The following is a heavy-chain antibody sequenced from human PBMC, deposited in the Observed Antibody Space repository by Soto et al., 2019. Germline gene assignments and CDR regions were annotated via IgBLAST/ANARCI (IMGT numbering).Heavy chain of an antibody. CDR3: ARDVGVTALFEY. D-gene: IGHD1-26*01. J-gene: IGHJ4*01. V-gene: IGHV4-31*03. CDR2: IYYSGST. Sequence: SETLSLTCTVSGGSISSGGYYWSWIRQHPGKGLEWIGYIYYSGSTYYNPSLKSRVTISVDTSKNQFSLKLSSVTAADTAVYYCARDVGVTALFEYWGHGTLVTVSS. CDR1: GGSISSGGYY.